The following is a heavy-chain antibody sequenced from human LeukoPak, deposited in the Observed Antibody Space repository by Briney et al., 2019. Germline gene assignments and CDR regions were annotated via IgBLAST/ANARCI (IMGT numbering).Heavy chain of an antibody. Sequence: SETLSLTCTVSGGSISSYYWSWIRQPPGKGLEWIGYIYYSGSTNYNPSLKSRVTISVDTSKNQFSLKLRSVTDADTAVYYCAGGVGAAPQWGQGTLVIVSS. D-gene: IGHD1-26*01. CDR3: AGGVGAAPQ. V-gene: IGHV4-59*01. J-gene: IGHJ4*02. CDR1: GGSISSYY. CDR2: IYYSGST.